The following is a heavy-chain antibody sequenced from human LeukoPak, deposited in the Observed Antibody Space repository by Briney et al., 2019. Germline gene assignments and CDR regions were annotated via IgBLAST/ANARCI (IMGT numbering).Heavy chain of an antibody. CDR3: ARGPNYYDSSGNPFDY. J-gene: IGHJ4*02. D-gene: IGHD3-22*01. V-gene: IGHV4-30-2*01. CDR1: GGSISSGGYS. CDR2: IYHSGST. Sequence: SETLSLTCAVSGGSISSGGYSWSWIRQPPGTGLEWIGYIYHSGSTYYNPSLKSRVTISVDRSKNQFSLKLSSVTAADTAVYYCARGPNYYDSSGNPFDYWGQGTLVTVSS.